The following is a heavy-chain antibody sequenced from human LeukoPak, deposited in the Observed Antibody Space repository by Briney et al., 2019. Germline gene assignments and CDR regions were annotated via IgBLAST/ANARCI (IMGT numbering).Heavy chain of an antibody. CDR3: GRGKMEGIVVDVCDI. J-gene: IGHJ3*02. D-gene: IGHD3-22*01. CDR2: IYSGGAT. CDR1: GFSVSANY. V-gene: IGHV3-53*04. Sequence: PWGSLTLSCAGYGFSVSANYRSWVRQAPGKGLEWVSAIYSGGATYSTDSVKGRSTMTRHTSTNTLDLQMNNLRVDDTAVYYCGRGKMEGIVVDVCDIWSQGTRVSVSS.